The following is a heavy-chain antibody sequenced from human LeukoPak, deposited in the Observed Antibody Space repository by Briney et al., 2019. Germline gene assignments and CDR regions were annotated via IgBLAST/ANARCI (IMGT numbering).Heavy chain of an antibody. CDR2: ISAYNGNT. CDR3: ARDSVTTPFDY. CDR1: GYTFTSYG. D-gene: IGHD4-17*01. V-gene: IGHV1-18*04. J-gene: IGHJ4*02. Sequence: ASVKDSCKTSGYTFTSYGISWVRQAPGQGLQGMGWISAYNGNTNNAQTLQGRVTITTDTSTSTAYMQLRSLRSDDTAVYYCARDSVTTPFDYWGQGTLVAVSP.